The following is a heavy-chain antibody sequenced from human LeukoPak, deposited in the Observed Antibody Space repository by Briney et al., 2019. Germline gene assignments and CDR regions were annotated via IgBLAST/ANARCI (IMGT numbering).Heavy chain of an antibody. D-gene: IGHD5-12*01. V-gene: IGHV4-30-4*01. CDR2: IYYSGST. CDR1: GGSISSGDYY. Sequence: SETLSLTCTVSGGSISSGDYYWRWIRQPPGKGLEWIVYIYYSGSTYYNPSLKSRVTISVDTSKNQFSLKLSSVTAADTAVYYCARGEGGGYALDAFDIWGQGTMVTVSS. CDR3: ARGEGGGYALDAFDI. J-gene: IGHJ3*02.